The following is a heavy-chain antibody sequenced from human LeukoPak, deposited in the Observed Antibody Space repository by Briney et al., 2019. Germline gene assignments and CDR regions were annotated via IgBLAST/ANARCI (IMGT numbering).Heavy chain of an antibody. D-gene: IGHD3-10*01. J-gene: IGHJ4*02. V-gene: IGHV3-53*01. CDR2: IYSGGST. CDR3: ARIKSGDYFDY. CDR1: GFTLSSYW. Sequence: GGSLRLSCAASGFTLSSYWMHWVRQAPGKGLEWVSVIYSGGSTYYADSVKGRFTISRDNSKNTLYLQMNSLRAEDTAVYYCARIKSGDYFDYWGQGTLVPVSS.